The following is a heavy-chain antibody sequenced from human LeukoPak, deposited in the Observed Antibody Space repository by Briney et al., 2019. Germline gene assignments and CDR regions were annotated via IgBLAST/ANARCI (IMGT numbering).Heavy chain of an antibody. D-gene: IGHD6-13*01. CDR1: GGTFSSYA. CDR3: TRRGEYSSSWYYFDY. V-gene: IGHV1-69*13. J-gene: IGHJ4*02. Sequence: VKVSCRASGGTFSSYAISWVRQAPGQGLEWMGGLIPIFGTANYAQKFQGRVTITADESTSTAYMELSSLRSEDTAVYYCTRRGEYSSSWYYFDYWGQGTLVTVSS. CDR2: LIPIFGTA.